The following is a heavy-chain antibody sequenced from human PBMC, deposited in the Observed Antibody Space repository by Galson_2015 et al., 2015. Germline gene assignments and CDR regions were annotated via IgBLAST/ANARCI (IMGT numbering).Heavy chain of an antibody. D-gene: IGHD6-6*01. V-gene: IGHV3-30*18. CDR1: SYG. CDR2: ISYDGTSK. CDR3: AKDYLGSSSSFDS. J-gene: IGHJ4*02. Sequence: SYGMHWVGQAPGMGLEWVAVISYDGTSKYYADSVKGRFTISRDNSKNTVSLQMNSLRAEDTAIYYCAKDYLGSSSSFDSWGQGTLVTVSS.